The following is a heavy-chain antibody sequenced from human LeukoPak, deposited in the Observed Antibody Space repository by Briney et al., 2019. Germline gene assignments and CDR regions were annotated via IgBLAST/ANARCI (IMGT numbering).Heavy chain of an antibody. D-gene: IGHD3-10*01. V-gene: IGHV4-34*01. CDR3: ARGPPAYYYGPWIDY. Sequence: PSETLSLTCAVYGGSFSGYYWSWIRQPPGKGPEWIGEINHSGSTNYNPSLKSRVTISVDTSKNQFSLKLSSVTAADTAVYYCARGPPAYYYGPWIDYWGQGTLVTVSS. CDR2: INHSGST. CDR1: GGSFSGYY. J-gene: IGHJ4*02.